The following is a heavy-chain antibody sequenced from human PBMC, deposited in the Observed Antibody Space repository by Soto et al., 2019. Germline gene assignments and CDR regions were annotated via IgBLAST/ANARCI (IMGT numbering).Heavy chain of an antibody. CDR1: GGPISSSSYY. V-gene: IGHV4-39*01. Sequence: PPETLSLTCTVSGGPISSSSYYWGWIRQPPGKGLEWIGSIFYSGSTYYNQSLKSRGTISVDTSKNQFFLKLSSVTSSDTAVYYCARHLTYCSAGSCYSDFPYYGMDVWGQGTTVS. D-gene: IGHD2-15*01. CDR3: ARHLTYCSAGSCYSDFPYYGMDV. J-gene: IGHJ6*02. CDR2: IFYSGST.